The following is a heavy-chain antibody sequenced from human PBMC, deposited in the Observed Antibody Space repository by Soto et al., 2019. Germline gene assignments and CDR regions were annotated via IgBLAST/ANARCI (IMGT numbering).Heavy chain of an antibody. J-gene: IGHJ6*02. D-gene: IGHD5-12*01. CDR2: ISPDNGNT. CDR1: GYTFTIYG. V-gene: IGHV1-18*01. Sequence: QVQLVQSGGEVKKPGASGKVSCKASGYTFTIYGINWVRQAPGQGLEWMGWISPDNGNTNYAQKLQCRVTMTTDTSTSTAYMELRSLTSEDTAVYYCARALGYSGYAGMDVWGQGTTVTVSS. CDR3: ARALGYSGYAGMDV.